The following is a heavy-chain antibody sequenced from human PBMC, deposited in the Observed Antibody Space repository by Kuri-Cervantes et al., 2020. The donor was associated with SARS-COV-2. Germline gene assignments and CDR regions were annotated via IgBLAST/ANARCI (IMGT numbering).Heavy chain of an antibody. V-gene: IGHV3-7*03. CDR1: GGSFSGYY. D-gene: IGHD4/OR15-4a*01. Sequence: GGSLRLSCAVYGGSFSGYYWSWVRQAPGKGLEWVANIKQDGSEKYYVDSVKGRFTISRDNANKSLYLQMNSLRVEDTAFYYCAKGGYGGSFEYWGRGTLVPVSS. CDR2: IKQDGSEK. J-gene: IGHJ4*02. CDR3: AKGGYGGSFEY.